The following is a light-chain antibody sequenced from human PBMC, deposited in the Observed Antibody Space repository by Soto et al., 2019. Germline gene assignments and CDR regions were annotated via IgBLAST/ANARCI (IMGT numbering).Light chain of an antibody. J-gene: IGKJ1*01. CDR3: QQYGGSPRT. V-gene: IGKV3-20*01. CDR1: QSVASY. Sequence: DIVLTQSPATLSLSLGERATFSFRASQSVASYLAWYHQKPGQAPRLLIYGASTRATGVPARFSGSGSGTDFTLTISRLEPEDFAVYYCQQYGGSPRTFGQGTKVDIK. CDR2: GAS.